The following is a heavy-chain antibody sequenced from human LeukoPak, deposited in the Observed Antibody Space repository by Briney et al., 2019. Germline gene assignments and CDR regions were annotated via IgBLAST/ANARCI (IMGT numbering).Heavy chain of an antibody. CDR1: GFTFGDYA. V-gene: IGHV3-49*03. J-gene: IGHJ4*02. CDR2: IRSKAYGGTT. D-gene: IGHD2-15*01. CDR3: TRVITVAATPWIGYYFDY. Sequence: QPGRSLRLSCTASGFTFGDYAMSCFRQAPGKGLEWVGFIRSKAYGGTTEYAASGKGRFTISRDDSQDLDYLQVNSLKTEDTAVYYCTRVITVAATPWIGYYFDYWGQGTLVTVSS.